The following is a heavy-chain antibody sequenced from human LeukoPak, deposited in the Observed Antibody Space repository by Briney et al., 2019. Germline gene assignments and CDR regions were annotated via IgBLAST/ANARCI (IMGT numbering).Heavy chain of an antibody. CDR3: ARGRGAVAGTGGFYFDY. J-gene: IGHJ4*02. CDR1: GYSFTNYW. Sequence: GESLKISCKGSGYSFTNYWIGWVRQAPGKGLEWVSVIYSGGSTYYADSVKGRFTISRDNSKNTLYLQMNSLRAEDTAVYYCARGRGAVAGTGGFYFDYWGQGTLVTVSS. V-gene: IGHV3-53*01. CDR2: IYSGGST. D-gene: IGHD6-19*01.